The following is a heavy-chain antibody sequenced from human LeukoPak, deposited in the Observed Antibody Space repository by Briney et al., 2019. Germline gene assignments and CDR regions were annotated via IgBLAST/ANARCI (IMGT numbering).Heavy chain of an antibody. CDR2: IIPIFGTA. J-gene: IGHJ4*02. CDR1: GGTFSSYA. D-gene: IGHD4-23*01. Sequence: EASVKVSFKASGGTFSSYAISWVRRAPGQGLEWMGGIIPIFGTANYAQKFQGRVTITADESTSKAYMELSSLRSEDTAVYYCARDYCGNSGSFGGVDYWGQGTLVTVSS. CDR3: ARDYCGNSGSFGGVDY. V-gene: IGHV1-69*13.